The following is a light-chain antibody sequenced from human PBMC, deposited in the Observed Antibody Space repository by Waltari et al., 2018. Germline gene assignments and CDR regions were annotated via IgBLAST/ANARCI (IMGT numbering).Light chain of an antibody. J-gene: IGLJ3*02. V-gene: IGLV1-40*01. CDR1: SSNIGAGSD. Sequence: QSVLPPPPSVSGAPGQRVPIPCNGSSSNIGAGSDVHCYQQLPGTAPKVLMYRNNNRPSGVPDRFSGSKSGTSASLAITGLQTEDEADYFCQSYDSSLSGSGVFGGGTRLTVL. CDR3: QSYDSSLSGSGV. CDR2: RNN.